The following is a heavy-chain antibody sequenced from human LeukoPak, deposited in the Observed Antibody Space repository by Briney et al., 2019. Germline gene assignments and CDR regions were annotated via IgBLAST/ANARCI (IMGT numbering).Heavy chain of an antibody. V-gene: IGHV4-59*01. CDR3: ARGPHSKYFDY. Sequence: SETLSLTCTVSGGSISSYYWSWIRQPPGKGLEWIGYIYYSGSTNYNPSLKSRVTISVDTSKSQFSLKLSSVTAADTAVYYCARGPHSKYFDYWGQGTLVTVSS. CDR2: IYYSGST. CDR1: GGSISSYY. J-gene: IGHJ4*02.